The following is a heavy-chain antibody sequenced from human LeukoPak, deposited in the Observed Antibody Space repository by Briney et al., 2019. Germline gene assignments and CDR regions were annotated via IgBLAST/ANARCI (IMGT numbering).Heavy chain of an antibody. CDR1: GGSISSGSYY. Sequence: PSETLSLTCTVSGGSISSGSYYWSWIRQPAGKGLEWIGRIYTSGSTNYNPSLKSRVTISVDTSKNQFSLKLSSVTAADTAVYYCAREGWYSSSDDAFDIWGQGTMVTVSS. CDR3: AREGWYSSSDDAFDI. J-gene: IGHJ3*02. V-gene: IGHV4-61*02. CDR2: IYTSGST. D-gene: IGHD6-6*01.